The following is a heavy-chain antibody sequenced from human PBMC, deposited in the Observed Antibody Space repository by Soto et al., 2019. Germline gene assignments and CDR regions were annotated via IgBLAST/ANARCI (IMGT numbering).Heavy chain of an antibody. J-gene: IGHJ4*02. CDR1: GGSISSSSYY. Sequence: SETLSLTCTVSGGSISSSSYYWGWIRQPPGKGLEWIGSIYYSGSTYYNPSLKSRVTISVDTSKNQFSLKLSSVTAADTAVYYCARSSLEMATIWAPYTKFFDYWGQGTLVTVSS. CDR3: ARSSLEMATIWAPYTKFFDY. V-gene: IGHV4-39*01. D-gene: IGHD5-12*01. CDR2: IYYSGST.